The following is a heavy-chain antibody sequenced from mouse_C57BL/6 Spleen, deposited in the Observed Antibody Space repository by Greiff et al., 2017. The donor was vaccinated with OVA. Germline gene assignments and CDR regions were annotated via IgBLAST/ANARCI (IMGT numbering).Heavy chain of an antibody. V-gene: IGHV5-17*01. CDR2: ISSGSSTI. J-gene: IGHJ3*01. Sequence: EVKLMESGGGLVKPGGSLKLSCAASGFTFSDYGMHWVRQAPEKGLEWVAYISSGSSTIYYADTVKGRFTISRDNAKNTLFLQMTSLRSEDTAMDYCARIYYDYDVSYWGQGTLVTVSA. CDR1: GFTFSDYG. D-gene: IGHD2-4*01. CDR3: ARIYYDYDVSY.